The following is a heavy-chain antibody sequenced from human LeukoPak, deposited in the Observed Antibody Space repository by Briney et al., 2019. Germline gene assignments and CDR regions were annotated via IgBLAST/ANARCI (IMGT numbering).Heavy chain of an antibody. V-gene: IGHV4-59*01. J-gene: IGHJ4*02. CDR2: IYYSGST. CDR1: GGSISSYY. D-gene: IGHD3-22*01. Sequence: PSETLSLTCTVSGGSISSYYWSWIRQPPGKGLEWIGYIYYSGSTNYNPSLKSRVTISVDTSKNQFSLKLSSVTAADTAVYYCARDAPSNYYDSSGYPFYYFGYWGQGTQVTVSS. CDR3: ARDAPSNYYDSSGYPFYYFGY.